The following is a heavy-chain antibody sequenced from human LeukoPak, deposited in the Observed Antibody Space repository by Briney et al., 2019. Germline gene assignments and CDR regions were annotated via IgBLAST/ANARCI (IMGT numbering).Heavy chain of an antibody. D-gene: IGHD2-2*01. CDR3: ARLMGIVVVPAAINWFDP. J-gene: IGHJ5*02. CDR1: GGSFSGYY. V-gene: IGHV4-34*01. CDR2: INHSGST. Sequence: SETLSLTCAVYGGSFSGYYWSWIRQPPGKGLEWIGEINHSGSTNYNPSLKSRVTISVDTSKNQFSLKLSSVTAADTAVYYCARLMGIVVVPAAINWFDPWGQGTLVTVSS.